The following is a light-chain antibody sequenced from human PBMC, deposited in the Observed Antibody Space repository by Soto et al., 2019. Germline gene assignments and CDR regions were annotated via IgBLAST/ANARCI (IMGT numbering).Light chain of an antibody. CDR2: GAS. CDR3: QQYGSSPYT. Sequence: EIVLTQSPGTLFLSPGERATLSCRASQSVSNTYLAWYQQKPGQAPRPLIYGASSRATGIPDRFSGSGSGTDFTLTISRLEPEDFAVYYCQQYGSSPYTFGQGTKLEIK. CDR1: QSVSNTY. V-gene: IGKV3-20*01. J-gene: IGKJ2*01.